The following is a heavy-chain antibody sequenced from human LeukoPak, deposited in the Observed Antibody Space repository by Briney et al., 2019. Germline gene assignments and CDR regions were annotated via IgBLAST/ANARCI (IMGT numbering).Heavy chain of an antibody. D-gene: IGHD6-6*01. V-gene: IGHV4-59*11. CDR1: GGSISSHY. CDR2: IYYSGST. CDR3: ARERSSSPHFDY. J-gene: IGHJ4*02. Sequence: SETLSLTCTVSGGSISSHYWSWIRQPPGKGLEWIGYIYYSGSTNYNPSLKSRVTISEDTSKNQFSLKLSSVTAADTAVYYCARERSSSPHFDYWGQGTLVTVSS.